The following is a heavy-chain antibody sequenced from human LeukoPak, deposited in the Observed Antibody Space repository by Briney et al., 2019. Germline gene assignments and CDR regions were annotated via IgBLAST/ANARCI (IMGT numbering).Heavy chain of an antibody. V-gene: IGHV3-21*01. J-gene: IGHJ6*03. CDR1: GFTFNRYS. CDR3: ARDREEDYYMDV. CDR2: ISSSSRYI. Sequence: PGGSLRLSXAASGFTFNRYSMNWVRQAPGKGLEWVSSISSSSRYIYYADSVKGRFTISRDNAKNSLYLQMNSLRAEDTAVYYCARDREEDYYMDVWGKGTTVTVSS.